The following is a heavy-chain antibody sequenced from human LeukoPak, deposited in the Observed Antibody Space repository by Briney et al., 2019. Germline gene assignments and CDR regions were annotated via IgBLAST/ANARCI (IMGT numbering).Heavy chain of an antibody. Sequence: PSETLSLTCTVSGGSISSHYWSWIRQAPGKGLEWIGYIYYSGSTNYNPSLKSRVTISVDTSKNQFSLKLSSVTAADTAVYYCARGQSPAVAGTSVLDPWGQGTLVTVSS. D-gene: IGHD6-19*01. CDR3: ARGQSPAVAGTSVLDP. CDR1: GGSISSHY. V-gene: IGHV4-59*11. CDR2: IYYSGST. J-gene: IGHJ5*02.